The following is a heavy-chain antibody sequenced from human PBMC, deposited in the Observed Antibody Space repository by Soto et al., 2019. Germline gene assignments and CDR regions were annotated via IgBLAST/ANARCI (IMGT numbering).Heavy chain of an antibody. CDR3: AKGPAYYYDSSGYYLDY. J-gene: IGHJ4*02. Sequence: GGSLRLSCAASGFTFSSYGMHWVRQAPGKGLEWVAVISYDGSNKYYEDSVKGRFTISRDNSKNTLYLQMNSLRAEDTAVYYCAKGPAYYYDSSGYYLDYWGQGTLVTVSS. D-gene: IGHD3-22*01. CDR2: ISYDGSNK. V-gene: IGHV3-30*18. CDR1: GFTFSSYG.